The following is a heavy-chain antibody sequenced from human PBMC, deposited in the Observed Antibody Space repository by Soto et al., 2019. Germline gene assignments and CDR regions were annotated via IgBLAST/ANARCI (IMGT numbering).Heavy chain of an antibody. CDR1: DFSFTHHA. D-gene: IGHD3-10*01. Sequence: GGSLRLSCVAPDFSFTHHAMTWVRLPPGKGLQWVAALSHDGGNIYYRDSVRGRFTISRDNSKNTLYLQMHSLKAEDTAVYFWGKQKGTLVYYGIGLWGQGTPVTVSS. V-gene: IGHV3-23*01. CDR3: GKQKGTLVYYGIGL. J-gene: IGHJ6*01. CDR2: LSHDGGNI.